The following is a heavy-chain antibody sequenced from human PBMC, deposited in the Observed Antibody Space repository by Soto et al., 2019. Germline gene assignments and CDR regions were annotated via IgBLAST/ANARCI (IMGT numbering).Heavy chain of an antibody. CDR3: AKGGSNGWYDAFDI. CDR2: IYYSGST. Sequence: PSETLSLTCTVSGGSISSGGYYWSWIRQHPGKGLEWIGYIYYSGSTYYNPSLKSRVTISVDTSKNQFSLKLSSVTAADTAVYYCAKGGSNGWYDAFDIWGQGTMVTVSS. CDR1: GGSISSGGYY. D-gene: IGHD6-19*01. V-gene: IGHV4-31*03. J-gene: IGHJ3*02.